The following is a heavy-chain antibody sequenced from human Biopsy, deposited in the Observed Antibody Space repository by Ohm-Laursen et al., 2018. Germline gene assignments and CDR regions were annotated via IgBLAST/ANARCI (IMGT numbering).Heavy chain of an antibody. V-gene: IGHV3-30*18. Sequence: SLRLSCAASGFTFSSYGMHWVRQAPGKGLEWVATMSYDGTQKYYGDSVKGRFTISRDNSKNTLYLQMNSLRAEDTAVYYCEKDYRDSRGIFGIVVVRPLDYWGQGSLVTVSS. CDR1: GFTFSSYG. CDR2: MSYDGTQK. J-gene: IGHJ4*02. D-gene: IGHD3-22*01. CDR3: EKDYRDSRGIFGIVVVRPLDY.